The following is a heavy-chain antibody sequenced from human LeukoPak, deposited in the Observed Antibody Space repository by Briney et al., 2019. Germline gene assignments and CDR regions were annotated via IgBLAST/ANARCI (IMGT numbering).Heavy chain of an antibody. CDR3: TRYSGRTDY. CDR1: GFTFGTYA. D-gene: IGHD5-18*01. CDR2: IRSKTFGGTT. V-gene: IGHV3-49*03. Sequence: AGGSLRLSCTSSGFTFGTYAVSWFRQAPGKGLEWVAFIRSKTFGGTTEYAASVKGRSTISRDDSKSIAYLQMNSLKTEDTAVYYCTRYSGRTDYWGQGTLVSVSS. J-gene: IGHJ4*02.